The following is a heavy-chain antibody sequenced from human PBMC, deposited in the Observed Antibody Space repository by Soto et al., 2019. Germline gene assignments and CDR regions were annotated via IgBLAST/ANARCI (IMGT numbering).Heavy chain of an antibody. V-gene: IGHV1-58*01. CDR1: GFTFTSSA. D-gene: IGHD3-22*01. J-gene: IGHJ3*02. CDR3: AAETYDSSGYSWGSRAFDI. CDR2: IVVGSGNT. Sequence: QMQLVQSGPEVKKPGTSVKVSCKASGFTFTSSAVQWVRQARGQRLEWIGWIVVGSGNTNYAQKFQERVTITRDMSTSTAYMELSSLRSEDTAVYYCAAETYDSSGYSWGSRAFDIWGQGTMVTVSS.